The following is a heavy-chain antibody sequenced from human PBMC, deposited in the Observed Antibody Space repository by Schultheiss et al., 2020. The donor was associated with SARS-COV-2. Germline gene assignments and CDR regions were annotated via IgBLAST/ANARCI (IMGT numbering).Heavy chain of an antibody. D-gene: IGHD2-2*01. CDR2: IWYDGSNK. CDR1: GFTFSSYG. Sequence: GGSLRLSCAASGFTFSSYGMHWVRQAPGKGLEWVAVIWYDGSNKYYADSVKGRFTISRDNSKNTLYLQMNSLRAEDTAVYYCARVVVPAATYYYYGMDVWGQGTTVTVYS. J-gene: IGHJ6*02. CDR3: ARVVVPAATYYYYGMDV. V-gene: IGHV3-33*01.